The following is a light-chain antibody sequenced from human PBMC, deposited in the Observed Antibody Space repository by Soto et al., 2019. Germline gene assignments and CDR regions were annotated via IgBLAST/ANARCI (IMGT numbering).Light chain of an antibody. J-gene: IGLJ2*01. CDR3: QAWDSSTVV. V-gene: IGLV3-1*01. CDR1: KLGDKY. CDR2: QDS. Sequence: SYELTHPPSVSLSPGQTASITCSGDKLGDKYACWYQQKPGQSPVLGIYQDSKRPSGIPERFSGSNSGNTATLTISGTQAMDEADYYCQAWDSSTVVFGGGTKLTVL.